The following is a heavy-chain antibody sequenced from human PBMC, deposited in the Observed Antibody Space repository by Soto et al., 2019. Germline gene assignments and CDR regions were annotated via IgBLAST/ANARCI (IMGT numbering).Heavy chain of an antibody. J-gene: IGHJ4*02. Sequence: KPSETLSLTCTVSGISIDSSSYYWGWFRQPPGKRLEFIGSIYYSGSTYSNPSLKSRLSISLDTSRNQIPLRLTSMTAADSGVYYCAKSDDYLAPEDDWGQGIQVTVSS. D-gene: IGHD4-17*01. CDR1: GISIDSSSYY. V-gene: IGHV4-39*01. CDR2: IYYSGST. CDR3: AKSDDYLAPEDD.